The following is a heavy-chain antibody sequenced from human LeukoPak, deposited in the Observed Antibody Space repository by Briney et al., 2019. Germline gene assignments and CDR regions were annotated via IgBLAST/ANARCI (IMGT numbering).Heavy chain of an antibody. CDR3: ARDPAFLTGNYWYFDL. CDR2: IYYSGST. D-gene: IGHD1-20*01. V-gene: IGHV4-4*02. J-gene: IGHJ2*01. Sequence: SGTLSLTCAVSGGSISSSTWWSWIRQPPGKGLEWIGSIYYSGSTYYNPSLKSRVTISVDTSKNQFSLKLSSVTAADTAVYYCARDPAFLTGNYWYFDLWGRGTLVTVSS. CDR1: GGSISSSTW.